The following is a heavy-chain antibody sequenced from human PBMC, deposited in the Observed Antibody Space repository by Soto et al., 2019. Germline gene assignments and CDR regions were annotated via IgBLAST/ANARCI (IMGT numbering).Heavy chain of an antibody. V-gene: IGHV3-7*01. D-gene: IGHD3-9*01. CDR3: AMRRLVITHKGQPQGSDYLAF. CDR1: GFTFSNYW. CDR2: IKQDGSEK. J-gene: IGHJ4*02. Sequence: PGGSLRLSCAVSGFTFSNYWMSWVRQAPGKGLEWVANIKQDGSEKYYVDSVRGRFTISIDNAKNSLYLQMNSLRAEETAIHYCAMRRLVITHKGQPQGSDYLAFWGQGALVTVSS.